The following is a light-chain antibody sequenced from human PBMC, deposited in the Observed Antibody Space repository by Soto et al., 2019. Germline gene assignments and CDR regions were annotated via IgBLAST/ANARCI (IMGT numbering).Light chain of an antibody. V-gene: IGLV2-14*01. Sequence: QSALTQPASVSGSPGQSITISCTGTSSDVGTYIYVSWYQHHPGKAPKLMIYEVSNRPSGVSNRFSGSKSGNTASLTISGLQAEDEADYYCFSYTTSNTWVFGGGTKPTVL. CDR3: FSYTTSNTWV. CDR2: EVS. CDR1: SSDVGTYIY. J-gene: IGLJ3*02.